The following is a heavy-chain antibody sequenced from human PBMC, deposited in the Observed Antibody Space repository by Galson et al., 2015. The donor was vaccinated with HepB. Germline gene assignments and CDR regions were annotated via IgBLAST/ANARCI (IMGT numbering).Heavy chain of an antibody. CDR3: ARAPRSVRGPLYTDY. D-gene: IGHD3-10*01. CDR1: GYTFTSYG. V-gene: IGHV1-18*01. J-gene: IGHJ4*02. CDR2: ISAYNGNT. Sequence: SVKVSCKASGYTFTSYGISWVRQAPGQGLEWMGWISAYNGNTNYAQKLQGRVTMTTDTSTSTAYMELRSLRSDDTAVYYCARAPRSVRGPLYTDYWGQGTLVTVSS.